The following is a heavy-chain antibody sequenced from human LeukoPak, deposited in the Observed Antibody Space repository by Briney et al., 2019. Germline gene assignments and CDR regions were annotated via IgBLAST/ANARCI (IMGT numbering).Heavy chain of an antibody. CDR3: ERGENGGPDY. CDR1: GFTFTGHY. J-gene: IGHJ4*02. CDR2: IHAGRGDT. V-gene: IGHV1-2*02. D-gene: IGHD7-27*01. Sequence: ASVKVSCKASGFTFTGHYMHWVRQAPGQGLEWMGWIHAGRGDTNYAQKFQGRFTMARDTSINTLFMELSSLRSDDTAVYDCERGENGGPDYWGQGNLVTVSS.